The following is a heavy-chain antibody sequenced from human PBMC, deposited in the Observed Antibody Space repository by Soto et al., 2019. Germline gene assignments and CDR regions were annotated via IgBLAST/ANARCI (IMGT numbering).Heavy chain of an antibody. CDR3: ARDKQLGEFDP. V-gene: IGHV4-59*01. J-gene: IGHJ5*02. D-gene: IGHD6-6*01. CDR2: IYYSGST. Sequence: SETLSLTCTVSGGSISSYYWSWIRQPPGKGLEWIGYIYYSGSTNYNPSLKSRVTISVDTSKNQFSLKLSSVTAADTAVYYCARDKQLGEFDPWGQGTLVTVSS. CDR1: GGSISSYY.